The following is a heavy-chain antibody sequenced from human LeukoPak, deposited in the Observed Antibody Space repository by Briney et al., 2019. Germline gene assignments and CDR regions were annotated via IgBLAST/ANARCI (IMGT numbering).Heavy chain of an antibody. V-gene: IGHV3-74*01. D-gene: IGHD2-15*01. CDR1: GFTFSSYW. CDR3: ARRELGYCSGGTCYGEAFDI. CDR2: INSDGSST. J-gene: IGHJ3*02. Sequence: GGSLRLSCAASGFTFSSYWMPWVRHAPGKGLVWVSRINSDGSSTNYADSVKGRFTISRDYAKNTLYLQMNSLRAEDTAVYYCARRELGYCSGGTCYGEAFDIWGQGTMVTVSS.